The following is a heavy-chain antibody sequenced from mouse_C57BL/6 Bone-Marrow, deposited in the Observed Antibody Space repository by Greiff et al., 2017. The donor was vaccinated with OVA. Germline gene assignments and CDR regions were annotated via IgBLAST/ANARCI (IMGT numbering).Heavy chain of an antibody. D-gene: IGHD4-1*02. Sequence: DVKLVESGGDLVKPGGSLKLSCAASGFTFSSYGMSWVRQTPDKRLEWVATISSGGSYTYYPDSVKGRFTISRDNAKNTLYLQMSSLKSEDTAMYYCAINWDERAYWGQGTLVTFSA. V-gene: IGHV5-6*02. CDR2: ISSGGSYT. CDR1: GFTFSSYG. J-gene: IGHJ3*01. CDR3: AINWDERAY.